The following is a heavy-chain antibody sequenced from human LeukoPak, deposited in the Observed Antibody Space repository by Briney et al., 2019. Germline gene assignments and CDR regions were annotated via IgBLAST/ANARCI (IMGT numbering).Heavy chain of an antibody. CDR2: INPNSGDT. V-gene: IGHV1-2*02. Sequence: ASVKVSCKASGYTFTGYYMHWVRQAPGQGFEWMGWINPNSGDTDYAQKFQGRVTMTRDTSISTAYMELSRLRSDDTAVYYCAREGGYSSSWYWYFQHWGQGTLVTVSS. CDR1: GYTFTGYY. CDR3: AREGGYSSSWYWYFQH. D-gene: IGHD6-13*01. J-gene: IGHJ1*01.